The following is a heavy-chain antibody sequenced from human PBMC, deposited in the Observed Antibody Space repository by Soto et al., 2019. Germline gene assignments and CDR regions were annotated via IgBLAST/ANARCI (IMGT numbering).Heavy chain of an antibody. J-gene: IGHJ4*02. D-gene: IGHD3-10*01. V-gene: IGHV5-51*01. CDR1: GYTFTSFW. Sequence: GESLKISCKGSGYTFTSFWIAWVRQMPGKGLEWMGVIYPGDSDTSYSPSFQGLVTISVDKSINTAYLQWSSLKASDSAMYYCVRGVTMFRGVITRFDCWGQGALVTVSS. CDR2: IYPGDSDT. CDR3: VRGVTMFRGVITRFDC.